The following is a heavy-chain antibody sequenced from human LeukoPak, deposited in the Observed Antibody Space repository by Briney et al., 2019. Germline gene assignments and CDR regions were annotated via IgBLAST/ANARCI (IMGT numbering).Heavy chain of an antibody. D-gene: IGHD3-16*01. J-gene: IGHJ4*02. V-gene: IGHV3-23*01. CDR2: ISGSGGTP. CDR3: AKGGDLITYFDY. CDR1: GFTFSTYA. Sequence: GGSLRLSCAASGFTFSTYAMTWVRQAPGKGLEWVSTISGSGGTPHYADSVKGRFTISRDNSKNTLHLQMNSLRAEDTAVYYCAKGGDLITYFDYWGQGTLVTVSS.